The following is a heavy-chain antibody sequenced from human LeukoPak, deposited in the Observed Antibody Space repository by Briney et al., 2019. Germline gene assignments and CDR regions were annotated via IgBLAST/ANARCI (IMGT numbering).Heavy chain of an antibody. CDR3: ARANYYDISGYDY. CDR2: ITSSGSTI. D-gene: IGHD3-22*01. V-gene: IGHV3-48*03. Sequence: PGGSLRLSCAASGFTFRSYEMNWVRQAPGKGLEWVSYITSSGSTIYYADSVTGRFTISRDNAKNSLYLQMNSLRAEDTAVYYCARANYYDISGYDYWGQGTLVTVSS. J-gene: IGHJ4*02. CDR1: GFTFRSYE.